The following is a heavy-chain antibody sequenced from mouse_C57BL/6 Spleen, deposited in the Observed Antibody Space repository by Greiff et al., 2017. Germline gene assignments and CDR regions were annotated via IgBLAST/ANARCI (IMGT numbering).Heavy chain of an antibody. J-gene: IGHJ2*01. D-gene: IGHD2-5*01. V-gene: IGHV1-20*01. Sequence: VQLKESGPELVKPGDSVKISCKASGYSFTGYFMNWVMQSHGKSLEWIGRINPYNGDTFYNQKFKGKATLTVDKSSSTAHMELRSLTSEDSAVYYCARAYYSNYLDYWGQGTTLTVSS. CDR1: GYSFTGYF. CDR2: INPYNGDT. CDR3: ARAYYSNYLDY.